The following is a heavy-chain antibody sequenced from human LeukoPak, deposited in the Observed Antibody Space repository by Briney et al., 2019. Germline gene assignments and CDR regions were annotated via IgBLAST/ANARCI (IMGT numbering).Heavy chain of an antibody. V-gene: IGHV4-61*01. J-gene: IGHJ6*02. Sequence: SETLSLTCTVSGGSISSSSYYWSWIRQPPGKGLEWIGYIYYSGSTNYNPSLKSRVTISVDTSKNQFSLKLSSVTAADTAVYYCARHDYHYGTDVWGQGTTVTVSS. CDR2: IYYSGST. CDR1: GGSISSSSYY. CDR3: ARHDYHYGTDV.